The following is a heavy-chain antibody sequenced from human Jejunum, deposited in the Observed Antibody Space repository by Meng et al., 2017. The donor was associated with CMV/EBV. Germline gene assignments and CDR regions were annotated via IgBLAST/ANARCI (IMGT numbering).Heavy chain of an antibody. Sequence: SGFTFSSYSMNGVRQAPGKGLEWVALVSYTQNNQYYADSVKGRFTVSRDNSKSTVYLQMDSLRSEDTAIYFCASERKWGDKVPGHWGQGTLGTVSS. CDR2: VSYTQNNQ. V-gene: IGHV3-30-3*01. CDR3: ASERKWGDKVPGH. D-gene: IGHD1-26*01. CDR1: GFTFSSYS. J-gene: IGHJ4*02.